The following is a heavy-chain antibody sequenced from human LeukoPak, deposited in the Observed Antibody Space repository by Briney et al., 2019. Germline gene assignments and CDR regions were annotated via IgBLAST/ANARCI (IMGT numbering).Heavy chain of an antibody. CDR2: IYTSGST. CDR1: GGSISSYY. J-gene: IGHJ4*02. D-gene: IGHD3-10*01. V-gene: IGHV4-4*07. Sequence: SDTLSLTCTVSGGSISSYYWSWIRQPAGKGLEWIGRIYTSGSTNYNPSLKSRVTMSVDTSKNQFSLKLSSVTAADTAVYYCARDQYYYGSGSYGLDYWGQGTLVTVSS. CDR3: ARDQYYYGSGSYGLDY.